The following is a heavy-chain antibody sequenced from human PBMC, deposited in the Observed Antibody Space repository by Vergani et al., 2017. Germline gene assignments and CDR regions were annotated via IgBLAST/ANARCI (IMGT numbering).Heavy chain of an antibody. Sequence: VQLVESGGGLIKPGGSLILSCVVSGITFKNAWINWVRQAPGKGLEWIGRIRSKNDGGTADYAAPLKGRFTISRDDSKDSAFLLVNNLKTEDTAVYFCYTDYHDYWGQGTLVTVSS. J-gene: IGHJ4*02. V-gene: IGHV3-15*01. D-gene: IGHD2-2*02. CDR1: GITFKNAW. CDR3: YTDYHDY. CDR2: IRSKNDGGTA.